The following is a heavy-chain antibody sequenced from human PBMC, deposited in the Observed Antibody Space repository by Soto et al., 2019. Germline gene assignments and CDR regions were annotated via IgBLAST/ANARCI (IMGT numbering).Heavy chain of an antibody. V-gene: IGHV4-39*02. CDR2: IYYRGNT. CDR1: GGSISSSSYY. D-gene: IGHD2-15*01. Sequence: QLQLQESGPGLVKPSETLSLTCTVSGGSISSSSYYWGWIRQPPGKGLEWIGSIYYRGNTYYNPSIKSRVTSSVDTSNHQFTLKLRSVTAADTAVYYCAREGGGYCSGGSCQVDYWGQGTLVTVSS. J-gene: IGHJ4*02. CDR3: AREGGGYCSGGSCQVDY.